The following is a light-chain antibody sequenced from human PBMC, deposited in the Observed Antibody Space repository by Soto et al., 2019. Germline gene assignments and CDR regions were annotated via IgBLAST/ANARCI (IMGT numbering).Light chain of an antibody. Sequence: QSVLTQPASVSGSPGQSITMSCTGTSSDVGGYTFVSWYQQYPDKAPKLLIYDVSNRPAGISDRFSGSKSGNAASLTISGLQAEDEADYFCSSYTSDTTVVFGGGTQLTVL. CDR3: SSYTSDTTVV. J-gene: IGLJ7*01. V-gene: IGLV2-14*03. CDR1: SSDVGGYTF. CDR2: DVS.